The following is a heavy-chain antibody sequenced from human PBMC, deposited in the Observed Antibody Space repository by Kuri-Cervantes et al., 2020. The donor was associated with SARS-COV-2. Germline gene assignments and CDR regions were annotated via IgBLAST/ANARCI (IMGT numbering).Heavy chain of an antibody. CDR1: GFTFSSYA. V-gene: IGHV3-21*01. CDR3: ARLPTVTTPHYYYYYMDV. J-gene: IGHJ6*03. D-gene: IGHD4-11*01. CDR2: TSSSSSYI. Sequence: GESLKISCAASGFTFSSYAMNWVRQAPGKGLEWVSSTSSSSSYIYYADSVKGRFTISRDNAKNSLYLQMNSLRAEDTAVYCCARLPTVTTPHYYYYYMDVWGKGTTVTVSS.